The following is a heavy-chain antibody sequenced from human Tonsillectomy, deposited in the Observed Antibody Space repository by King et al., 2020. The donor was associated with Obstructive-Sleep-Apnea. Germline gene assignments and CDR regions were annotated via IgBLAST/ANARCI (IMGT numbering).Heavy chain of an antibody. CDR3: ARDTGYDHARDWFDP. V-gene: IGHV6-1*01. Sequence: QLQESGPGQVKPSQTLSLTCDISGDSVSTNSVGWNWIRQSPSGGLEWLGRTYYRSKWYNDYAVSVKGRITINPDTSNNQFSLLLKSVTPEDTAVYYCARDTGYDHARDWFDPWGQGTLVTVSS. CDR1: GDSVSTNSVG. CDR2: TYYRSKWYN. D-gene: IGHD5-12*01. J-gene: IGHJ5*02.